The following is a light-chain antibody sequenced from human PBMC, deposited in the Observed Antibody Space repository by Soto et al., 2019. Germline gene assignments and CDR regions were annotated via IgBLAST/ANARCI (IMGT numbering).Light chain of an antibody. CDR1: NRDVGSYNL. CDR3: SSYTTTSTLV. CDR2: EAR. Sequence: QSALTQPASVSGSPGQSITIACTGTNRDVGSYNLVSWYQQRPGEAPKLIISEARNRPSGISYRFTGSKSGNTASLTISGLQAEDEADYYYSSYTTTSTLVFGGGTKVTVL. V-gene: IGLV2-14*01. J-gene: IGLJ3*02.